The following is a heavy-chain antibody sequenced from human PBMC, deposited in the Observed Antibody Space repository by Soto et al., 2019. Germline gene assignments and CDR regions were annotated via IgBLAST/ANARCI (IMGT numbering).Heavy chain of an antibody. Sequence: GASVKVSCKVSGYTLTGLSMHWVRQAPGKGLEWMGGFDPEDGETIYAQKFQGRVTMTEDTSTDTAYMELSSLRSEDTAVYYCATDTSTMVRGFFLDYPWGQGTLVTVSS. CDR3: ATDTSTMVRGFFLDYP. D-gene: IGHD3-10*01. CDR1: GYTLTGLS. CDR2: FDPEDGET. V-gene: IGHV1-24*01. J-gene: IGHJ5*02.